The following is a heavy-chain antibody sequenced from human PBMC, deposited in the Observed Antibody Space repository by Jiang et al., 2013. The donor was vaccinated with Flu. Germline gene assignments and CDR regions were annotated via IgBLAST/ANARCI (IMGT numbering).Heavy chain of an antibody. Sequence: GAEVKKPGSSVKVSCKASGGTFSSYAISWVRQAPGQGLEWMGGIIPIFGTANYAQKFQGRVTITADESTSTAYMELSSLRSEDTAVYYCARAEGTAMYGGTTYYYMDVWGKGTTVTVS. V-gene: IGHV1-69*01. CDR2: IIPIFGTA. CDR3: ARAEGTAMYGGTTYYYMDV. CDR1: GGTFSSYA. J-gene: IGHJ6*03. D-gene: IGHD5-18*01.